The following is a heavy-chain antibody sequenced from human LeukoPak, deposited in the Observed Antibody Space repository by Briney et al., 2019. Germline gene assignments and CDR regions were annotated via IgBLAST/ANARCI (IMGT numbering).Heavy chain of an antibody. J-gene: IGHJ4*02. V-gene: IGHV3-73*01. D-gene: IGHD2-15*01. CDR3: TRPRGSTPGADY. CDR1: GFTFSGSA. Sequence: GGSLRLSCAASGFTFSGSAMHWVRQASGKGLKWVGRIRSKANSYATAYAASVKGRFTISRDDSKNTAYLQMNSLKTEDTAVYYCTRPRGSTPGADYWGQGTLVTVSS. CDR2: IRSKANSYAT.